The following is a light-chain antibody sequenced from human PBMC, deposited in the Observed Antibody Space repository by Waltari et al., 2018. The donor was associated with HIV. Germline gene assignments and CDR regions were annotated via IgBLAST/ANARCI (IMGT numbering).Light chain of an antibody. J-gene: IGLJ2*01. CDR3: QSGHNSDSI. Sequence: SYELTQAPSVSVSPGQTAKITCSGEALSRHSVFWYQQKSGQAPRTMILKDNERPSVLPARCSASSSGSTSTLTIGGVQAEDEADYYCQSGHNSDSIFGGGTKLPVL. CDR2: KDN. V-gene: IGLV3-25*03. CDR1: ALSRHS.